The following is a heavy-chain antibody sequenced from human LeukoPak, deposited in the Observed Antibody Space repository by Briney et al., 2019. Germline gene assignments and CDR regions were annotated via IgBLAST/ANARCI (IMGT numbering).Heavy chain of an antibody. J-gene: IGHJ6*02. D-gene: IGHD3-22*01. CDR2: IIPIFGTA. CDR1: GYTFIGYY. Sequence: GASVKVACKASGYTFIGYYIHWIRQAPGQGLEWMGGIIPIFGTANYAQKFQGRVTITADESTSTAYMELSSLRSEDTAVYYCARDQIAYYYDSSGSPMDVWGQGTTVTVSS. V-gene: IGHV1-69*13. CDR3: ARDQIAYYYDSSGSPMDV.